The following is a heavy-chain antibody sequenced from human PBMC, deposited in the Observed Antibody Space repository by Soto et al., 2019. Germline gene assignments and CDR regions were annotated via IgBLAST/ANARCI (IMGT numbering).Heavy chain of an antibody. CDR2: IYPGDSDT. Sequence: EVQLVQSGAEVKKPGESLKISCKGSGYSSTNYWIGWVRQMAGKGLEWMGIIYPGDSDTRYSPYFQGQVTISADKSTGTAYLQWSSLKASDTAMYYCARRGTENEHYYGMDVWGQGTTVTVSS. D-gene: IGHD1-1*01. CDR3: ARRGTENEHYYGMDV. J-gene: IGHJ6*02. V-gene: IGHV5-51*01. CDR1: GYSSTNYW.